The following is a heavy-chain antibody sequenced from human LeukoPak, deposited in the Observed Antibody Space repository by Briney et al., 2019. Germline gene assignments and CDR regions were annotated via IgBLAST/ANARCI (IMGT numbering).Heavy chain of an antibody. CDR1: GFTFSSYE. CDR2: ISSSGSTI. J-gene: IGHJ4*02. D-gene: IGHD2-2*01. Sequence: PGGSLRLSCAASGFTFSSYEVNWVRQAPGKGLEWVSYISSSGSTIYYADSVKGRFTISRDNAKNSLYLQMNSLRAEDTAVYYCARAGVPAAIDYWGQGTLVTVSS. CDR3: ARAGVPAAIDY. V-gene: IGHV3-48*03.